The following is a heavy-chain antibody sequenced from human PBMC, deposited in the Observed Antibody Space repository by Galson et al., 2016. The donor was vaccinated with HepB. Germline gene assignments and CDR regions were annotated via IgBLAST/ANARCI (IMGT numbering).Heavy chain of an antibody. J-gene: IGHJ4*02. CDR3: TRVHREGIAAAGLQI. CDR1: GFPFSNYW. Sequence: SLRLSCAASGFPFSNYWMHWVRQAPGKGPVWVSRIKRDGSSTTYADSVKGRFTISRDNAKNTLYLQMNSLRAEDTALYYCTRVHREGIAAAGLQIWGQGTLVIVSS. V-gene: IGHV3-74*01. CDR2: IKRDGSST. D-gene: IGHD6-13*01.